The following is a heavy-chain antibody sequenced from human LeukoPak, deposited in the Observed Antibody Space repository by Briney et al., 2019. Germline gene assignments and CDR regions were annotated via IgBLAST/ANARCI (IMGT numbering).Heavy chain of an antibody. CDR3: ARSPPTYCSGGSCYYYGMDV. D-gene: IGHD2-15*01. CDR1: GGSISSYY. CDR2: IYYSGST. V-gene: IGHV4-59*08. J-gene: IGHJ6*02. Sequence: SETLSLTCTVSGGSISSYYWCWIRQPPGKGLEWIGYIYYSGSTNYNPSLKSRVTISVDTSKNQFSLKLSSVTAADTAVYYCARSPPTYCSGGSCYYYGMDVWGQGTTVTVSS.